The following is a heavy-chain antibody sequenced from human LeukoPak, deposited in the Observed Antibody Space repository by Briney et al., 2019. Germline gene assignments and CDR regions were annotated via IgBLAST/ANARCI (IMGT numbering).Heavy chain of an antibody. J-gene: IGHJ4*02. CDR1: GFTFSSYW. V-gene: IGHV3-23*01. CDR2: ISGSGGST. CDR3: AKDLADPVGYYFDY. D-gene: IGHD2-15*01. Sequence: GSLRLSCAASGFTFSSYWMHWVRQAPGKGLEWVSAISGSGGSTYYADSVKGRFTISRDNSKNTLYLQMNSLRAEDTAVYYCAKDLADPVGYYFDYWGQGTLVTVSS.